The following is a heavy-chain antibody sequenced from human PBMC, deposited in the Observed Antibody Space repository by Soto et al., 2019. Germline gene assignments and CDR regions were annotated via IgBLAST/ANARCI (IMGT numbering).Heavy chain of an antibody. CDR1: GFTFSSYA. CDR2: IGESGTPT. V-gene: IGHV3-23*01. CDR3: AIYIQGVRYYGMDV. J-gene: IGHJ6*02. Sequence: EVQLLESGGGLVQPGGSLRLSCAASGFTFSSYAMKWVRQAPGKGLEWVSLIGESGTPTYYADSLKGRFNISRDNSGNTLFLEMYSLRAEDTAVYYCAIYIQGVRYYGMDVWGQGTTVTVSS. D-gene: IGHD1-1*01.